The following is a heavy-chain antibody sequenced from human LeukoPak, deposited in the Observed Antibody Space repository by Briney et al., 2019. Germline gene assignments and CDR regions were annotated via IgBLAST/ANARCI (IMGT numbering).Heavy chain of an antibody. CDR3: ARTPGRGDYGAWYFIF. D-gene: IGHD2-21*01. CDR1: GLAFSTSS. CDR2: IRSASSYI. V-gene: IGHV3-21*01. J-gene: IGHJ4*02. Sequence: PGGSLRLSCGASGLAFSTSSMNWVRQAPGKGLECVSYIRSASSYIYYADLVRGRFTISRDNAKNSLYLQMSSLSAEDTAMYYCARTPGRGDYGAWYFIFWGEEALVTVSS.